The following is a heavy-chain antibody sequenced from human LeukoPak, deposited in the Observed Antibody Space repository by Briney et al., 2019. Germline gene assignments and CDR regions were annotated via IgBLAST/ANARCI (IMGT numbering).Heavy chain of an antibody. V-gene: IGHV1-46*01. Sequence: GASVKVSCKASGYSFTDYYIHWVRQAPGQGLEWMGIINPSGGSTSYAQKFQGRVTMTRDTSTSTVYMEVSSLRSEDTAVYYCVRGVDTAPPDCWGQGTLVTVSS. CDR1: GYSFTDYY. CDR3: VRGVDTAPPDC. CDR2: INPSGGST. D-gene: IGHD5-18*01. J-gene: IGHJ4*02.